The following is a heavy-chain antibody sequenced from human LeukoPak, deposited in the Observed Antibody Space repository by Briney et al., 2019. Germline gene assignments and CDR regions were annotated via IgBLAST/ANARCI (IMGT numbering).Heavy chain of an antibody. CDR3: ARLMTTVTTPRFDY. CDR2: IYPGDPDT. J-gene: IGHJ4*02. Sequence: GESLQISCKGSGYSFTSYWIGWVRPMPGKGLEWMGIIYPGDPDTRYSPSFQGQVTISADKSISTAYLQWSSLKASDTAMYYCARLMTTVTTPRFDYWGQGTLVTVSS. V-gene: IGHV5-51*01. CDR1: GYSFTSYW. D-gene: IGHD4-17*01.